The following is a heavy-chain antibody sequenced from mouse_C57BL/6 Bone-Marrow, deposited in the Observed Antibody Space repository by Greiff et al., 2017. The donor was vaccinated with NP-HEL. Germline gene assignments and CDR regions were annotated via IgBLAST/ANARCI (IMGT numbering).Heavy chain of an antibody. V-gene: IGHV1-75*01. J-gene: IGHJ1*03. CDR1: GYTFTDYY. Sequence: VKLQESGPELVKPGASVKISCKASGYTFTDYYINWVKQRPGQGLEWIGWIFPGSGSTYYNEKFKGKATLTVDKSSSTAYMLLSSLTSEDSAVYFCASYDGYYVLYFDVWGTGTTVTVSS. CDR2: IFPGSGST. CDR3: ASYDGYYVLYFDV. D-gene: IGHD2-3*01.